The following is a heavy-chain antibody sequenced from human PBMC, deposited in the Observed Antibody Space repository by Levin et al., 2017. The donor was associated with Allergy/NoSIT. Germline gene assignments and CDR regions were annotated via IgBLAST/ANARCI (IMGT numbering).Heavy chain of an antibody. V-gene: IGHV4-39*01. D-gene: IGHD1-26*01. CDR1: GGSISSSSYY. CDR2: IYYSGST. Sequence: SETLSLTCTVSGGSISSSSYYWGWIRQPPGKGLEWIGSIYYSGSTYYNPSLKSRVTISVDTSKNQFSLKLSSVTAADTAVYYCARHKVGATSYWYFDLWGRGTLVTVSS. J-gene: IGHJ2*01. CDR3: ARHKVGATSYWYFDL.